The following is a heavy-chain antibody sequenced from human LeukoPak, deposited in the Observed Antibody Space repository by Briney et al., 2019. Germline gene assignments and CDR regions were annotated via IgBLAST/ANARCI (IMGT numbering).Heavy chain of an antibody. CDR2: ISGSGGST. D-gene: IGHD2-2*01. V-gene: IGHV3-23*01. J-gene: IGHJ6*04. CDR3: AKETYIVVVPAARMDV. CDR1: GFTFSSYA. Sequence: GGSLRLSCAASGFTFSSYAMSWVCQAPGKGLEWVSAISGSGGSTYYADSVKGRFTISRDNSKNTLYLQMNSLRAEDTAVYYCAKETYIVVVPAARMDVWGKGTTVTVSS.